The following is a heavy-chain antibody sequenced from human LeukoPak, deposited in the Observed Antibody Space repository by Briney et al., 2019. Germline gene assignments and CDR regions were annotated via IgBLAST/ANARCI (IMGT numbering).Heavy chain of an antibody. Sequence: ASVKVSCKASGYTFTGYYMHWVRQAPGQGLEWMGWINPNSGGTNFAQKFQGRVTMTRDTSISTAYMELSSLRSDDTAVFYCARGGYSYGLELDYWGQGTLVTVSS. V-gene: IGHV1-2*02. CDR1: GYTFTGYY. CDR2: INPNSGGT. D-gene: IGHD5-18*01. J-gene: IGHJ4*02. CDR3: ARGGYSYGLELDY.